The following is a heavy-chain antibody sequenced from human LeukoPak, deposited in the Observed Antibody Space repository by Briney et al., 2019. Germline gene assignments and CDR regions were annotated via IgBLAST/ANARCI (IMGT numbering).Heavy chain of an antibody. D-gene: IGHD5-18*01. J-gene: IGHJ4*02. CDR3: ATEGGYSYGL. V-gene: IGHV1-69*05. Sequence: SVKVSCKASGGTFSSYAISWVRQAPGQGLEWMGRIIPIFGTANYAQRFQGRVTITTDESTSTAYMELSSLRSEDTAVYYCATEGGYSYGLWGQGTLVTVSS. CDR2: IIPIFGTA. CDR1: GGTFSSYA.